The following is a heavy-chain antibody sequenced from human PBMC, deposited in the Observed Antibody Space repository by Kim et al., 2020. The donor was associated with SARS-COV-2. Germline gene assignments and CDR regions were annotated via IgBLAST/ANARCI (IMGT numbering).Heavy chain of an antibody. CDR3: ASLEKIYSSSWYGRY. CDR2: INHSGST. CDR1: GGSFSGYY. V-gene: IGHV4-34*01. J-gene: IGHJ4*02. D-gene: IGHD6-13*01. Sequence: SETLSLTCAVYGGSFSGYYWSWIRQPPGKGLEWIGEINHSGSTNYNPSLKSRVTISVDTSKNQFSLKLSSVTAADTAVYYCASLEKIYSSSWYGRYWGQGTLVTVSS.